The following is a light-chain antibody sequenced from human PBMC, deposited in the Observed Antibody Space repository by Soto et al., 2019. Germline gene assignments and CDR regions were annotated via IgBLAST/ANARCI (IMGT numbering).Light chain of an antibody. CDR1: SPNIGGNS. J-gene: IGLJ1*01. Sequence: QSVLTQPPSVSAAPGQKVTISCSGSSPNIGGNSVSWYQQLPGTAPKLLIYDDNKRPSGIPDRFSGSKSGTSATLGITGFQTGDEADYYCGSWDSSLSAYVFXTGTKV. V-gene: IGLV1-51*01. CDR2: DDN. CDR3: GSWDSSLSAYV.